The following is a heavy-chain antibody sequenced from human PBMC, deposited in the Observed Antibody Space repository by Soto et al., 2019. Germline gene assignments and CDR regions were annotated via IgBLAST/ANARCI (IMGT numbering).Heavy chain of an antibody. D-gene: IGHD7-27*01. CDR1: GYSFTSYE. V-gene: IGHV1-8*01. CDR2: MNPNSGES. Sequence: VQLVQSGAEVQKPGASVRVSCKASGYSFTSYEINWVRQATGQGPEWIGWMNPNSGESGYSQKFQGRVTMTRNTSIRTAYMQLSSLKSDDSAVYYCATLLGEAFDVWGQGTTVTVSS. CDR3: ATLLGEAFDV. J-gene: IGHJ3*01.